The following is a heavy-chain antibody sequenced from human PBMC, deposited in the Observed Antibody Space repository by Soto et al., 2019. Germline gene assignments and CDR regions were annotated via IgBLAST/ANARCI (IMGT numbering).Heavy chain of an antibody. J-gene: IGHJ4*02. D-gene: IGHD6-19*01. CDR1: GYSFTSYW. Sequence: PGESLKISCKGSGYSFTSYWIGWVRQMPGKGLEWMGIIYPGDSDTRYSPSFQGQVTISADKSISTAYLQWSSLKASDTAMYYCARHTVDIPGAGSLDYWGQGTLVTVSA. CDR3: ARHTVDIPGAGSLDY. CDR2: IYPGDSDT. V-gene: IGHV5-51*01.